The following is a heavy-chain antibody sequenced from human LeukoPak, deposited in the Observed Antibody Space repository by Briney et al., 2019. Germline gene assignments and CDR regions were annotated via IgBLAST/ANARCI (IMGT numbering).Heavy chain of an antibody. D-gene: IGHD2-2*01. CDR3: ARVPLRDCSSTSCLRYFYMDV. V-gene: IGHV4-59*01. J-gene: IGHJ6*03. CDR2: IYYSGST. CDR1: GGSISSYY. Sequence: SETLSLTCTVSGGSISSYYWSWIRQPPGKGLEWIGYIYYSGSTNYNPSLKSRVTISIDTSKNQFSLNLSSVTAADTAVYYCARVPLRDCSSTSCLRYFYMDVWGKGTTVTVS.